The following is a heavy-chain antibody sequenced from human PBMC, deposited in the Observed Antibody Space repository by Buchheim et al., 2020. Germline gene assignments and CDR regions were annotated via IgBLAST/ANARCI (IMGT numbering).Heavy chain of an antibody. CDR3: AKDPHFEFWRGPDWFDP. CDR1: GFTFSNYA. V-gene: IGHV3-23*01. Sequence: EVQLLESGGGLVQPGGSLRLSCTASGFTFSNYAMSWVRQAPGKGLEWVSAISGSGDSTFYADSVKGRFTISRDNSKNRLYMQMNSLRAEDTAVYYCAKDPHFEFWRGPDWFDPWGQGT. J-gene: IGHJ5*02. D-gene: IGHD3-3*01. CDR2: ISGSGDST.